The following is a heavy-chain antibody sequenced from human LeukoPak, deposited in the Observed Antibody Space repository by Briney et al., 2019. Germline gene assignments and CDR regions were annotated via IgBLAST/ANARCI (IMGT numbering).Heavy chain of an antibody. D-gene: IGHD2-2*01. J-gene: IGHJ4*02. V-gene: IGHV3-7*01. CDR1: GFIFSNYW. Sequence: GGSLRLSCAASGFIFSNYWMSWVRQAPGKGLEWVANIKQDGTEINYMDSVKGRFTISRDNAKNSLHLQMNSLRSEDTAVYYCARDKYANSWSGSNFDYWGQGTLVLVSS. CDR2: IKQDGTEI. CDR3: ARDKYANSWSGSNFDY.